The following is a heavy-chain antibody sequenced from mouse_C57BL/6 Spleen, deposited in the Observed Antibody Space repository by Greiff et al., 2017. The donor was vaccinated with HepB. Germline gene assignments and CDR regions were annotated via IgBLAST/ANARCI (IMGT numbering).Heavy chain of an antibody. CDR1: GFNIKDDY. D-gene: IGHD2-1*01. V-gene: IGHV14-4*01. CDR2: IDPENGDT. Sequence: EVQLQQSGAELVRPGASVKLSCTASGFNIKDDYMHWVKQRPEQGLEWIGWIDPENGDTEYASKFQGKATITADTSSNTAYLQLSSLTSEDTAVYYCTKVLYGNYFDYWGQGTTLTVSS. CDR3: TKVLYGNYFDY. J-gene: IGHJ2*01.